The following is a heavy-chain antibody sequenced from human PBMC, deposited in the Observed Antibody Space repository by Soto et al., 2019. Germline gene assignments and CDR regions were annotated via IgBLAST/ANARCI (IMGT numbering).Heavy chain of an antibody. CDR2: ISAYNGNT. CDR3: GITMVRGTLWGKFY. Sequence: QVQLVQSGAEVKKPGASVQVSCKASGYTFTSYGISWVRQAPGQGLEWMGWISAYNGNTNYAQKLQGIVTMTTDTTTSTADRELGSLSCDDTAVDYCGITMVRGTLWGKFYGGQGTLVTFSS. J-gene: IGHJ4*02. D-gene: IGHD3-10*01. V-gene: IGHV1-18*01. CDR1: GYTFTSYG.